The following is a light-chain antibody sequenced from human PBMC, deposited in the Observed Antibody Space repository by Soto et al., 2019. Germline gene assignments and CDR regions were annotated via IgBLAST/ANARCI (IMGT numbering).Light chain of an antibody. Sequence: QSVLTQPPSASGSPGQSVTISCTGTSSDVGGYDYVSWYQQHPGKAPKLMIYEVTIRPSGVSDRFSGSKSGNTDSLTVSGLQAEDEADYYCSSYTGGNPSYVFGTGTKV. CDR3: SSYTGGNPSYV. CDR1: SSDVGGYDY. CDR2: EVT. J-gene: IGLJ1*01. V-gene: IGLV2-8*01.